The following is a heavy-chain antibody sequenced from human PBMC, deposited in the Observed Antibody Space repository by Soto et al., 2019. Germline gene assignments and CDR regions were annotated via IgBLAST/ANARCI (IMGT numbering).Heavy chain of an antibody. CDR1: GGAISTYY. J-gene: IGHJ5*02. D-gene: IGHD3-3*01. CDR2: IYSSGST. Sequence: KPSETLSLTCTVSGGAISTYYWTWIRQPAGKGLEWIGRIYSSGSTKYNPSLQSRVTMSPDTSNNQFSLRLTSVTAADTAVYYCARGQRFSDWFDPWGQGTLVTVSS. CDR3: ARGQRFSDWFDP. V-gene: IGHV4-4*07.